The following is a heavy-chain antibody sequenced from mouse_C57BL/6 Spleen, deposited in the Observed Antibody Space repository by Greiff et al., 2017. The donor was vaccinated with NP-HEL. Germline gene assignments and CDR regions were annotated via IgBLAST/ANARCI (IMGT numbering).Heavy chain of an antibody. J-gene: IGHJ4*01. CDR2: IDPSDSYT. CDR3: AYDYAMDY. CDR1: GYTFTSYW. V-gene: IGHV1-59*01. Sequence: QVQLQQPGAELVRPGTSVKLSCKASGYTFTSYWMHWVKQRPGQGLEWIGVIDPSDSYTNYNQKFKGKATLTVDTSSSTAYMQLSSLTSEDSAVYYCAYDYAMDYWGQGTSVTVSS.